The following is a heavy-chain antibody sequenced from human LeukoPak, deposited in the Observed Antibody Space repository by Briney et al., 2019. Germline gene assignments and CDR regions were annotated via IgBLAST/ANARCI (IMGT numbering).Heavy chain of an antibody. CDR2: IYYSGST. CDR1: GGSISSYY. J-gene: IGHJ4*02. Sequence: SETLSLTCTVSGGSISSYYWSWIRQPPGKGLEWIGYIYYSGSTNYNPSLKSRVIISVDTSKNQFSLKLSSVTAADTAVYYCASSVAAAGKVDYWGQGTLVTVSS. D-gene: IGHD6-13*01. CDR3: ASSVAAAGKVDY. V-gene: IGHV4-59*08.